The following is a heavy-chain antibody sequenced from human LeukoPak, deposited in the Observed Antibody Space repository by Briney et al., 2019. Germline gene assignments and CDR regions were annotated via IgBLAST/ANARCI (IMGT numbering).Heavy chain of an antibody. Sequence: PGGPLRLSCAASGFTFSSYAMSWVRQAPGKGLEWVSAISGSGGSTYYADSAKGRFTISRDNSKNTLYLQMNCLRAEDNAAYDGAEVLTSATATAYFCNWGQGTLGTVSS. CDR3: AEVLTSATATAYFCN. J-gene: IGHJ4*02. V-gene: IGHV3-23*01. CDR1: GFTFSSYA. D-gene: IGHD5-18*01. CDR2: ISGSGGST.